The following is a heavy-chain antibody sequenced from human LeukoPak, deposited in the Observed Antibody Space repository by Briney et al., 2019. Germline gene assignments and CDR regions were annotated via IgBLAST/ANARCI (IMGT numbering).Heavy chain of an antibody. Sequence: PGGSLRLSCAASGFNFNTFALNWVRQAPGKGLQWVSAISGSGLSTYYADSVKGRFTISRDNSKNTLYLQMNSLRAEDTAVYYCAKTGTPLDFDYWGQGTLVTVSS. V-gene: IGHV3-23*01. CDR1: GFNFNTFA. CDR3: AKTGTPLDFDY. J-gene: IGHJ4*02. CDR2: ISGSGLST.